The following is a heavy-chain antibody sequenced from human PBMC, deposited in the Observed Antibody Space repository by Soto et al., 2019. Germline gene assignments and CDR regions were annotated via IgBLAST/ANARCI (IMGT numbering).Heavy chain of an antibody. D-gene: IGHD3-10*01. CDR2: ITSSSTYM. CDR1: GFTFSSYD. V-gene: IGHV3-21*02. Sequence: EVQLVESGGGLVKPGGSLRLSCAASGFTFSSYDMNWVRQAPGKGLEWVSSITSSSTYMNYADSVKGRFTTSRDNAGKSLYLQMNSLRAEDTAVYYCARVGMASGNGYGSGSYDIWGQGTLITVSS. J-gene: IGHJ4*02. CDR3: ARVGMASGNGYGSGSYDI.